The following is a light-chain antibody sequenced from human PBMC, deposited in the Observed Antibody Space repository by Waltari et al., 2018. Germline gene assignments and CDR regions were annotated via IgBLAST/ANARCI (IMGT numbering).Light chain of an antibody. Sequence: QSLLLRNGNHFLVWYLQKPGQLPQLLIYLASNRASGVPDRFSGSGSGIDFTLKISRVEAEDVGVYYCMQSLQAQWTFGPGTKVEIK. CDR2: LAS. J-gene: IGKJ1*01. V-gene: IGKV2-28*01. CDR3: MQSLQAQWT. CDR1: QSLLLRNGNHF.